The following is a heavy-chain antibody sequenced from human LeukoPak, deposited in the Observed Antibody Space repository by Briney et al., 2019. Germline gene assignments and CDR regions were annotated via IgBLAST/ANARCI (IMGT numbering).Heavy chain of an antibody. V-gene: IGHV1-69*05. J-gene: IGHJ6*03. Sequence: VASVKVSWKASGGTFSNYAISWVRQAPGQGLEWMGRIIPMFGTTNYAQKFQGRVTITTDESTSTAYMEVSSLRIEDTAVYYCASVTVTTWAPDGHMDVWGKGTTVTVSS. CDR3: ASVTVTTWAPDGHMDV. D-gene: IGHD4-11*01. CDR1: GGTFSNYA. CDR2: IIPMFGTT.